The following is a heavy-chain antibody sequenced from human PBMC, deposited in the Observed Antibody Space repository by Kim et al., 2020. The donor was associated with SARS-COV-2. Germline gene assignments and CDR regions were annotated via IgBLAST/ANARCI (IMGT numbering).Heavy chain of an antibody. D-gene: IGHD3-3*01. CDR1: GYTFTSYD. Sequence: ASVKVSCKASGYTFTSYDINWVRQATGQGLEWMGWMNPNSGNTGYAQKFQGRVTMTRNTSISTAYMELSSLRSEDTAVYYCARGLTKLRFLEWLRSTENIYGMDVWGQGTTVTVSS. J-gene: IGHJ6*02. CDR2: MNPNSGNT. V-gene: IGHV1-8*01. CDR3: ARGLTKLRFLEWLRSTENIYGMDV.